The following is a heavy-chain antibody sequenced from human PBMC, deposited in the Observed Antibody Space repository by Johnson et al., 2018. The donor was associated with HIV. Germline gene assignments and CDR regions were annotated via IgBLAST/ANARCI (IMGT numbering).Heavy chain of an antibody. Sequence: VQLVESGGGLVQPGGSLRLSCAASGFTFSSYWMSWVRQAPGKGLEWVANIKQDGSEKYYVDSVKGRFTISRDNAKNSLYLQMNSLRVEDTALYFCATVWRNEGRHSFDIWGQGTMVTVSS. CDR2: IKQDGSEK. CDR3: ATVWRNEGRHSFDI. J-gene: IGHJ3*02. CDR1: GFTFSSYW. D-gene: IGHD1-1*01. V-gene: IGHV3-7*01.